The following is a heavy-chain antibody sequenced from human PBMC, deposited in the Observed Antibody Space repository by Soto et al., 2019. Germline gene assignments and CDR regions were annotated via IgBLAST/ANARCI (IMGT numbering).Heavy chain of an antibody. CDR3: AKDGGITMFRGRARGFDI. D-gene: IGHD3-10*02. V-gene: IGHV3-23*01. CDR2: ISGSGEST. Sequence: PGGSLRLSCAGSGFTFSRFAMGWVRQAPGQGLEWVSGISGSGESTYYADSVKGRFTISRDDSKNTVYLQLSSLRAEDTAVYYCAKDGGITMFRGRARGFDIWGPGTMVTVSS. CDR1: GFTFSRFA. J-gene: IGHJ3*02.